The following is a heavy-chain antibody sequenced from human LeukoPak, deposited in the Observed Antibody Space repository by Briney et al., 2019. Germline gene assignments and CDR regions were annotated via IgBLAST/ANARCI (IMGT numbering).Heavy chain of an antibody. CDR2: IRYDGSNK. J-gene: IGHJ4*02. V-gene: IGHV3-30*02. CDR3: ASPYSSRWYELCY. Sequence: PGGSLRLSCAASGFTFSSYGIHWVRQAPGKGLEWVAFIRYDGSNKYYADSVKGRFTISRDNAKNSLYLQMNSLRAEDMAVYYCASPYSSRWYELCYWGQGTLVTVSS. CDR1: GFTFSSYG. D-gene: IGHD6-13*01.